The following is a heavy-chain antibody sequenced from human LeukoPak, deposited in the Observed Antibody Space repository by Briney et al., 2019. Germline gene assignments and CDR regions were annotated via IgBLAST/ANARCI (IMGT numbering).Heavy chain of an antibody. D-gene: IGHD5-12*01. V-gene: IGHV4-61*08. Sequence: SETLSLTCTVSGGSISSGGYYWSWIRQPPGKGLEWVGYVFYEGNTNYNPSLKSRVTTSVDTSKNQFSLRLNSVTAADTAVYYCVRQGTITYAYFDSWGQGVPVTVSS. CDR2: VFYEGNT. CDR1: GGSISSGGYY. CDR3: VRQGTITYAYFDS. J-gene: IGHJ4*02.